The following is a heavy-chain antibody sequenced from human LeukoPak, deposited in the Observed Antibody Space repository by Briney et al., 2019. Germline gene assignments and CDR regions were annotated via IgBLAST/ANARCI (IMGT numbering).Heavy chain of an antibody. D-gene: IGHD3-10*01. CDR3: ARSWSRDWFDP. CDR2: IYYSGST. Sequence: SETLSLTCTVSGGSISSGGYSWSWIRQHPGKGLEWIGYIYYSGSTYYNPSLKSRVTISVDTSKNQFSLKLSSVTAADTAVYYCARSWSRDWFDPWGQGTLVTVSS. J-gene: IGHJ5*02. V-gene: IGHV4-31*03. CDR1: GGSISSGGYS.